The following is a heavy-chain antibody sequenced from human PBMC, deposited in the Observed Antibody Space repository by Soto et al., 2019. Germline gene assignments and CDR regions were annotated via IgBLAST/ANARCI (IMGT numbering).Heavy chain of an antibody. CDR3: AREQWLVRGVFDY. V-gene: IGHV4-59*01. CDR1: GGSISGYY. J-gene: IGHJ4*02. Sequence: SETLSLTCSVSGGSISGYYWSWIRQPPGKGLEWIGYIYDTGSTKDNPSLKSRVTISIDTSKNQFSLKLSSVTAADTAVYYCAREQWLVRGVFDYWGQGTLVTVSS. D-gene: IGHD6-19*01. CDR2: IYDTGST.